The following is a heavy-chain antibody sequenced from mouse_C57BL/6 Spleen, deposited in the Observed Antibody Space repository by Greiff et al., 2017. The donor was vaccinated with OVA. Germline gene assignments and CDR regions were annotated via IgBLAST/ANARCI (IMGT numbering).Heavy chain of an antibody. CDR3: ARNYGSSLYYAMDY. CDR2: IWSGGST. J-gene: IGHJ4*01. D-gene: IGHD1-1*01. CDR1: GFSLTSYG. Sequence: VKVVESGPGLVQPSQSLSITCTVSGFSLTSYGVHWVRQSPGKGLEWLGVIWSGGSTDYNAAFISRLSISKDNSKSQVFFKMNSLQADDTAIYYCARNYGSSLYYAMDYWGQGTSVTVSS. V-gene: IGHV2-2*01.